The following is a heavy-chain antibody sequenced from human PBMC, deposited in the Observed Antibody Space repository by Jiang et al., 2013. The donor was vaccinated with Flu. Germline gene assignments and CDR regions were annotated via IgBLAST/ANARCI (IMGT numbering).Heavy chain of an antibody. CDR3: ARNVMTTVTQFFDY. CDR1: GDSINSNNYY. D-gene: IGHD4-17*01. Sequence: GLVKPSETPSLTCSVFGDSINSNNYYWGWIRQAPGQGLEWVGSIYFSGTTYQNPSLKSRVTMSLDTSKNQFSLKLRSVTAADTAVYFCARNVMTTVTQFFDYWGQGTLITVSS. J-gene: IGHJ4*02. CDR2: IYFSGTT. V-gene: IGHV4-39*07.